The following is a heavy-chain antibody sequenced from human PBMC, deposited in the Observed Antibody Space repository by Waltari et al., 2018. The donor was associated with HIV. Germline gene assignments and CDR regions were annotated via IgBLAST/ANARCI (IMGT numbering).Heavy chain of an antibody. J-gene: IGHJ3*02. CDR3: ACSDEYYGGESGAFDI. Sequence: EVQLVVSGGGLVQPGRSLRLSCAAPDFIVENFVMHWVRRAPGKGLEWVSAISANSKAKIYVDSVKGRFTISRDNARDSLYLQLNSLRAEDTAFYYCACSDEYYGGESGAFDIWSQGTMVTVSS. CDR1: DFIVENFV. D-gene: IGHD2-21*01. CDR2: ISANSKAK. V-gene: IGHV3-9*01.